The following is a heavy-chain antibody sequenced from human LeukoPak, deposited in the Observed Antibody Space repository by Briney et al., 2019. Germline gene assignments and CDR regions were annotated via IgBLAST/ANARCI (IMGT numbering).Heavy chain of an antibody. CDR1: GFTFTKSW. CDR2: ITGDGSAK. CDR3: ADPDWG. Sequence: PGGSLRLSCAASGFTFTKSWMTWVRQAPGKGLECMATITGDGSAKYYVDSVKGRFTISRDNAKNSVYLQMNSLRIEDTAIYYCADPDWGWGQGTMVIVSS. V-gene: IGHV3-7*01. J-gene: IGHJ3*01. D-gene: IGHD3/OR15-3a*01.